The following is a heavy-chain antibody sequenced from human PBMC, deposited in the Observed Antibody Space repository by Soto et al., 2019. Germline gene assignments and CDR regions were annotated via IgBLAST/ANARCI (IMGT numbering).Heavy chain of an antibody. CDR1: VYTFTSYA. V-gene: IGHV1-3*01. CDR3: ARLTAFGASGYYRVFDY. Sequence: RXSVKVSCKASVYTFTSYAMHWVRQAPGQRLEWMGWINAGNGNTKYSQKFQGRVTITRDTSASTAYMELSSLRSEDTAVYYCARLTAFGASGYYRVFDYWGQGPLVTVSS. J-gene: IGHJ4*02. D-gene: IGHD3-9*01. CDR2: INAGNGNT.